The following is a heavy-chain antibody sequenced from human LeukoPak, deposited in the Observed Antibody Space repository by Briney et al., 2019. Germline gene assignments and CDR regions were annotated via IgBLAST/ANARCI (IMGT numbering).Heavy chain of an antibody. CDR3: AKDFRIGYSAHFDY. V-gene: IGHV3-23*01. J-gene: IGHJ4*02. Sequence: GGSLRLSCVGSGFTFRSHAMSWVRQAPEKGLEFVSGIYENGGTTYYADSVKGRFSISRDNSKNTLYLQMDSLRGKDTAVYYCAKDFRIGYSAHFDYWGQGALVTVSS. D-gene: IGHD2-21*01. CDR2: IYENGGTT. CDR1: GFTFRSHA.